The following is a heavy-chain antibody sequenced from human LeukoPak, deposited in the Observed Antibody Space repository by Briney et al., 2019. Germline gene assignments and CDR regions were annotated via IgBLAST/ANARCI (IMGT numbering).Heavy chain of an antibody. Sequence: PSETLSLTCTVSGGSISSYYWSWIRRPPGKGLEWIGYIYYSGSTNYNPSLKSRVTISVDTSKNQFSLKLSSVTAADTAVYYCATRVVTPDGPFDIWGQGTMVTVSS. D-gene: IGHD4-23*01. J-gene: IGHJ3*02. CDR2: IYYSGST. CDR1: GGSISSYY. CDR3: ATRVVTPDGPFDI. V-gene: IGHV4-59*01.